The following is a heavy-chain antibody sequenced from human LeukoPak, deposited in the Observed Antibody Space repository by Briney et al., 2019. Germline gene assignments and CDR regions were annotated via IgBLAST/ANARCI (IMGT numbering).Heavy chain of an antibody. Sequence: ASVKVSCKASGYTFTSYAMHWVRQAPGQRLEWMGWINAGNGNTKYSQKFQGRVTITRDTSASTAYMELSSLRSEDTAVYYCARGGYSYGYGSLTNDYWGQGTLVTVSS. CDR2: INAGNGNT. CDR1: GYTFTSYA. V-gene: IGHV1-3*01. J-gene: IGHJ4*02. D-gene: IGHD5-18*01. CDR3: ARGGYSYGYGSLTNDY.